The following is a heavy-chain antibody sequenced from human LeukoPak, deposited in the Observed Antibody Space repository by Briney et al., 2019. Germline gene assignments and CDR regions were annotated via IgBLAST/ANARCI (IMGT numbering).Heavy chain of an antibody. Sequence: SETLSLTCTVSGGSISSYYWSWIRQPPGKGLEWIGSIYYSGNTYYNASLKSQVSISIDTSKNQFSLRLTSVTAADTAVYYCARHLPLAAAMVYAFDIWGQGTMVTVSS. CDR2: IYYSGNT. J-gene: IGHJ3*02. CDR1: GGSISSYY. CDR3: ARHLPLAAAMVYAFDI. V-gene: IGHV4-39*01. D-gene: IGHD5-18*01.